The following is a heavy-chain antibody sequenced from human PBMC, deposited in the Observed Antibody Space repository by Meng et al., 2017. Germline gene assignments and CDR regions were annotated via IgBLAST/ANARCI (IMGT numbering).Heavy chain of an antibody. CDR1: GGPFSGYS. Sequence: QWQSQQGGAGLLKPSEPLSLTCAVYGGPFSGYSWSWIRQPPGKGLEWIGEINHSGSTNYNPSLKSRVTISVDTSKNQFSLKLSSVTAADTAVYYCARDRGAVAGTNFDYWGQGTLVTVSS. D-gene: IGHD6-19*01. CDR2: INHSGST. J-gene: IGHJ4*02. V-gene: IGHV4-34*01. CDR3: ARDRGAVAGTNFDY.